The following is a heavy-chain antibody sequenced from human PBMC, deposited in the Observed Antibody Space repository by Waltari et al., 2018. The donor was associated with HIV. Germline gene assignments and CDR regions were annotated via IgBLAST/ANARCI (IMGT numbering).Heavy chain of an antibody. CDR1: GCSCGGYD. D-gene: IGHD6-13*01. CDR2: ISFEGAKK. V-gene: IGHV3-30*03. J-gene: IGHJ4*02. Sequence: QVRLVASGGGVAQLGRSLRLSCEASGCSCGGYDMHWVRQTPDKGLEWVAGISFEGAKKNYIDSVKGRFTVSRDNSKNTMYLQMNNLRPDDTAVYYCARDLAYSSTWPSYWGQGTLVTVSS. CDR3: ARDLAYSSTWPSY.